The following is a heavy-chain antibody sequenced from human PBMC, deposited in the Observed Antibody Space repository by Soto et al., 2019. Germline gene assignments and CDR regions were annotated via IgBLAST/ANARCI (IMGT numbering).Heavy chain of an antibody. CDR2: IYYSGST. CDR1: GGSISSGGYY. CDR3: ASAYSVVPAAIGGYYYGMDV. V-gene: IGHV4-31*03. J-gene: IGHJ6*02. D-gene: IGHD2-2*01. Sequence: SETLSLTCPVSGGSISSGGYYWSWIRQHPGKGLEWIGYIYYSGSTYYNPSLKSRVTISVDTSKNQFSLKLSSVTAADTAVYYCASAYSVVPAAIGGYYYGMDVWGQGTTVTVSS.